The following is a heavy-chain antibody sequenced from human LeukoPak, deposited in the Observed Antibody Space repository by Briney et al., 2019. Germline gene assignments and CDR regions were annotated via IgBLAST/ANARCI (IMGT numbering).Heavy chain of an antibody. J-gene: IGHJ4*02. V-gene: IGHV3-23*01. CDR3: AKDLDYTTDGYYFDY. CDR1: GFTFSSYA. D-gene: IGHD4-11*01. Sequence: PGGSLRLSCTASGFTFSSYAMNWVRQAPGKGLEWVSGIGARGTFPYYADSVKGRFTISRGNSRNTLYLQMNSLRADDTAVYYCAKDLDYTTDGYYFDYWGQGTLVTVSS. CDR2: IGARGTFP.